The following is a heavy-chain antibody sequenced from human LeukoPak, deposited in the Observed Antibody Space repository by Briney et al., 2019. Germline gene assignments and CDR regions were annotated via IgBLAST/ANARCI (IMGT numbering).Heavy chain of an antibody. J-gene: IGHJ4*02. CDR2: IWYDGSNK. Sequence: GGSLSLSCAASGFTFSSYGVHWVRQAPGKGLEWVAVIWYDGSNKYYADSVKGRFTISRDNSKNTLYLQMNSLRAEDTAVYYCARDKPSPYYSDSSGIFDYWGQGTLVTVSS. D-gene: IGHD3-22*01. V-gene: IGHV3-33*01. CDR1: GFTFSSYG. CDR3: ARDKPSPYYSDSSGIFDY.